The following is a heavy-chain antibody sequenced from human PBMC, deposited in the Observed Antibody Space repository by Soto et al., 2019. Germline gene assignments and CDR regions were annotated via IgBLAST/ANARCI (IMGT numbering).Heavy chain of an antibody. CDR3: ARDALSRDSI. CDR1: GGSISSGGYY. D-gene: IGHD3-22*01. V-gene: IGHV4-31*03. J-gene: IGHJ4*02. Sequence: QVQLQESGPGLVKPSQTLSLTCTVSGGSISSGGYYWSWIRQHPGKGLEWIGYISYSGSTYYNPALERRVTISVDTSKNQFSLKLSSVTAADTAGYYCARDALSRDSIWGQGTLVTVSS. CDR2: ISYSGST.